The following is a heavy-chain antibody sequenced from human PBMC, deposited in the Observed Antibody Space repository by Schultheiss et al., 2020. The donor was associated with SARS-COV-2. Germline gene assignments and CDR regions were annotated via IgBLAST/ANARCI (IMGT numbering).Heavy chain of an antibody. CDR2: IYHSGST. J-gene: IGHJ3*02. V-gene: IGHV4-38-2*01. CDR1: GYSISSGYY. Sequence: SETLSLTCAVSGYSISSGYYWGWIRQPPGKGLEWIGSIYHSGSTNYNPSLKSRVTISVDTSKNQFSLKLNSVTAADTAAYYCARGGGPIFGVVIPGDDAFDIWGQGTMVTVSS. CDR3: ARGGGPIFGVVIPGDDAFDI. D-gene: IGHD3-3*01.